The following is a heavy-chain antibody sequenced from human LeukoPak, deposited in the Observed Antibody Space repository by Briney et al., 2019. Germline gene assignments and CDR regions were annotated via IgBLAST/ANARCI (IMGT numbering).Heavy chain of an antibody. D-gene: IGHD4-17*01. Sequence: SETLSLTCAVYGGSFSGYYWSWMRQPPGEGLEWIGDINQSGSTTYNPSLXXRVTILVDTSKNQISLELTSVTAADTAVYYCARDXGDSRNYNWFDPWGQGTLVTVSS. CDR3: ARDXGDSRNYNWFDP. J-gene: IGHJ5*02. CDR2: INQSGST. V-gene: IGHV4-34*01. CDR1: GGSFSGYY.